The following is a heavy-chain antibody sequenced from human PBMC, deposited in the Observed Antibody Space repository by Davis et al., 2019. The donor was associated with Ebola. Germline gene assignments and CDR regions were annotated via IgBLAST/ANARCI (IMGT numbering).Heavy chain of an antibody. J-gene: IGHJ3*02. CDR3: VKDSSNIWFDI. V-gene: IGHV3-23*01. CDR2: FGTGGDT. D-gene: IGHD2/OR15-2a*01. CDR1: GFTFSSSW. Sequence: GESLKISCAASGFTFSSSWMNWVRQAPGKGLEWVSTFGTGGDTYYADSVKGRFAISRDNSRGTLYLQMNSLRVEDSAIYYCVKDSSNIWFDIWGQGTLVTVSS.